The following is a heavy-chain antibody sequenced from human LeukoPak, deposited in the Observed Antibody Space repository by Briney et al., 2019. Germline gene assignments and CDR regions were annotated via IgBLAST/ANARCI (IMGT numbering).Heavy chain of an antibody. CDR2: ISWNSGSI. CDR1: GFTFDDYA. D-gene: IGHD3-10*01. J-gene: IGHJ5*02. CDR3: ARELLWFGRSDLRGGWFDP. V-gene: IGHV3-9*01. Sequence: PGGSLRLSCAASGFTFDDYAMHWVRQAPGKGLEWVSGISWNSGSIGYADSVKGRFTISRDNAKNSLYLQMNSLRAEDTAVYYCARELLWFGRSDLRGGWFDPWGQGTLVTVSS.